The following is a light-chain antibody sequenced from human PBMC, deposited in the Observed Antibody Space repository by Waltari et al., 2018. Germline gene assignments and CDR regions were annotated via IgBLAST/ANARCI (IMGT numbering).Light chain of an antibody. J-gene: IGLJ2*01. CDR3: QAWVSRTVV. Sequence: SYELPQPPSLSVSPGQTATITCSGDRVADTHFWLYQQRPGQSPALVIFHHSQRPSGIPGRFGGSTSGNTATLTIREAQTMDEADYYCQAWVSRTVVFGGGTKLTVL. CDR1: RVADTH. CDR2: HHS. V-gene: IGLV3-1*01.